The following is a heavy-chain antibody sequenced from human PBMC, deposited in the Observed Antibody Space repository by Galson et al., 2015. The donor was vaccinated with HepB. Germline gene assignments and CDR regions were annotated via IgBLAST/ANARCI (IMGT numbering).Heavy chain of an antibody. J-gene: IGHJ4*02. CDR2: INHSGST. CDR1: GGSFSGYY. CDR3: ARGYFFIMAVAAYYFDY. D-gene: IGHD6-19*01. V-gene: IGHV4-34*01. Sequence: SETLSLTCAVYGGSFSGYYWSWIRQPPGKGLEWIGEINHSGSTNYNPSLKSRVTMSIDTSKKQFSLKLSSVTAADTAVYYCARGYFFIMAVAAYYFDYWGQGILVTVSS.